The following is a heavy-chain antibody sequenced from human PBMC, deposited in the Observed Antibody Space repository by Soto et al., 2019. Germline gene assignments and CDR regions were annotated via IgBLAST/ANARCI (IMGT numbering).Heavy chain of an antibody. V-gene: IGHV4-34*01. D-gene: IGHD6-6*01. CDR2: INHSGST. J-gene: IGHJ5*02. Sequence: SETLSLTCAVYGGSFSGYYWSWIRQPPGKGLEWIGEINHSGSTNYNPSLKSRVTISVDTSKNQFSLKLSSVTAADTAVYYCARGMRILARRSFSYNWFDPWGQGTLVTVSS. CDR3: ARGMRILARRSFSYNWFDP. CDR1: GGSFSGYY.